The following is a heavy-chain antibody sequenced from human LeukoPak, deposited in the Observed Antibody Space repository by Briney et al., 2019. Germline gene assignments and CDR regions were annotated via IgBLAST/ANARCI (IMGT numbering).Heavy chain of an antibody. V-gene: IGHV3-74*01. CDR3: ARAPSEIGGYYPEYFRH. J-gene: IGHJ1*01. CDR1: GFTFSSYW. Sequence: GGSLRLSCAPSGFTFSSYWMHWVRQAPGKGLVWLSRIKSDGKTNYADSVKGRFTISRDNAKDTVSLQMNSLRAEDTGVYYCARAPSEIGGYYPEYFRHWGQGTLVTVSS. D-gene: IGHD3-22*01. CDR2: IKSDGKT.